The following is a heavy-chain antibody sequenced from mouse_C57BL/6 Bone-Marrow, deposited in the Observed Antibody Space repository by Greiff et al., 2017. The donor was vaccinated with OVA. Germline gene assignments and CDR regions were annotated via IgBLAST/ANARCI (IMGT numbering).Heavy chain of an antibody. CDR1: GFTFSDYY. CDR2: INYDGSST. CDR3: ARVYYGSSYYFDD. J-gene: IGHJ2*01. Sequence: EVQLVESEGGLVQPGSSMKLSCTASGFTFSDYYMAWVRQVPEKGLEWVATINYDGSSTYYLDSLKSRFIISRDNAKNILYLQMSSLKSEDTATYYCARVYYGSSYYFDDWGQGTTLTVSS. V-gene: IGHV5-16*01. D-gene: IGHD1-1*01.